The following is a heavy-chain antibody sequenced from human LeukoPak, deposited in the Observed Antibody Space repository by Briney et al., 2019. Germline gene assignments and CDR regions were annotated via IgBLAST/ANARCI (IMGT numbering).Heavy chain of an antibody. J-gene: IGHJ1*01. CDR2: IKQDGSEQ. D-gene: IGHD1-26*01. CDR1: GFTLSTYW. CDR3: ARGFDGWRSYFFQH. V-gene: IGHV3-7*01. Sequence: GGSLRLSCSSSGFTLSTYWMSWFRQPPGKGLELVANIKQDGSEQYSLDSVNSLLTIYRDNAKNRLYLQMTSLRAEDTAVYYCARGFDGWRSYFFQHWGQSTLVTVSS.